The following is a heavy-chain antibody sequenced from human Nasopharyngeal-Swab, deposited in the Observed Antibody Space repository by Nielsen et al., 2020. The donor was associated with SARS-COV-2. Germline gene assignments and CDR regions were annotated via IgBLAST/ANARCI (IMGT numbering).Heavy chain of an antibody. Sequence: GGSLRLSCAASGFTFSSYSMNWVRQAPGKGLEWVSYISSSSSTIYYADSVKGRFTISRDNAKNSLYLQMNSLRAEDTAVYYCARDRRPSSVWYSSAFDIWGQGTMVTVSS. CDR3: ARDRRPSSVWYSSAFDI. CDR1: GFTFSSYS. J-gene: IGHJ3*02. V-gene: IGHV3-48*04. CDR2: ISSSSSTI. D-gene: IGHD6-19*01.